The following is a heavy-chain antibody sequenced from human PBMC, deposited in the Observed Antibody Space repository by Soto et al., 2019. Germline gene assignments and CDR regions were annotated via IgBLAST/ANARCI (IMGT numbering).Heavy chain of an antibody. CDR1: GFTFSSYS. J-gene: IGHJ4*02. D-gene: IGHD6-13*01. Sequence: GGSLRLSCAASGFTFSSYSMNWVRQAPGKGLEWVSYISSSSSTIYYADSVKGRFTISRDNAKNSLYLQMNSLRDEDTAVYYCARDPVLSSIAAAGTYFDYWGQGTLVTVS. CDR3: ARDPVLSSIAAAGTYFDY. V-gene: IGHV3-48*02. CDR2: ISSSSSTI.